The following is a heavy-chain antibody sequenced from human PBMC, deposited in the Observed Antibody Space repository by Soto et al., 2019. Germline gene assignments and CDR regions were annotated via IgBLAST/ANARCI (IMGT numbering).Heavy chain of an antibody. Sequence: QVQLQESGPGLVKPSGTLSLTCAVSGGSISSSNWWSWVRQPPGKGLEWIGEIYHGGSTNYNPSLESRVTISVDKSKNQFSLKLSSVTAANTAVYYCARVLVGATTPDCWGQGTLVTVSS. D-gene: IGHD1-26*01. V-gene: IGHV4-4*02. J-gene: IGHJ4*02. CDR1: GGSISSSNW. CDR2: IYHGGST. CDR3: ARVLVGATTPDC.